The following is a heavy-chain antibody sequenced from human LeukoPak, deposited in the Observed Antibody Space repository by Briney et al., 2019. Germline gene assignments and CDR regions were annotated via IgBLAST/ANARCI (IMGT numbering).Heavy chain of an antibody. Sequence: PSETLSLTCTVSGGSISSGGYYWSWIRQRPGKGLEWIGYIYYSGSTYYNPSLKSRVTISVDTSKNQFSLKLSSVTAADTAVYYCARNYDSSGYYEGWGQGTLVTVSS. J-gene: IGHJ4*02. CDR2: IYYSGST. D-gene: IGHD3-22*01. CDR3: ARNYDSSGYYEG. V-gene: IGHV4-31*03. CDR1: GGSISSGGYY.